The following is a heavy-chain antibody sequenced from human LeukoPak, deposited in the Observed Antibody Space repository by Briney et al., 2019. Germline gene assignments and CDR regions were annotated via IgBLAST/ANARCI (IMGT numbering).Heavy chain of an antibody. Sequence: PGGSLRLSCAASGFTFSSYAMSWVRQAPGKGLEWVSAISGSGGSTYYADSVKGRFTISRDNSKNTLYLQMNSLRAEDTAVYYCAKVRGQQQLVRYYFDYWGQGTLVTVSS. V-gene: IGHV3-23*01. CDR3: AKVRGQQQLVRYYFDY. CDR2: ISGSGGST. CDR1: GFTFSSYA. J-gene: IGHJ4*02. D-gene: IGHD6-13*01.